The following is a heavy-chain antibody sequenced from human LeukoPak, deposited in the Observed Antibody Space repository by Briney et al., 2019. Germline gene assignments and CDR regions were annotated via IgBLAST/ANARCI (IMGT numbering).Heavy chain of an antibody. D-gene: IGHD2-2*01. CDR1: GFTFNTFW. CDR2: IRPDGSDK. V-gene: IGHV3-7*01. CDR3: SGRDSSRNPWAY. J-gene: IGHJ4*02. Sequence: PGGSLRLSCAASGFTFNTFWMNWVRLAPGGGMEWLANIRPDGSDKYYVDSVRGRFTISRDNGKNLVYLEMNSLRVEDTAVYYCSGRDSSRNPWAYWGQGTLVSVSS.